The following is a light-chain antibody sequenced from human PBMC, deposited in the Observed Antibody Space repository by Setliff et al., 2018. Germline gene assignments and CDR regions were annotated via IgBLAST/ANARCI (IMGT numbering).Light chain of an antibody. J-gene: IGLJ1*01. V-gene: IGLV2-8*01. CDR3: SSYADSNIFL. Sequence: QSALTQPPSASGSPGQSVTISCTGTSNDVWGHHYVSWYQQHPGKAPQLIIYDVTKRPSGVPDRFSGSKSGNTASLTVSGLQAEDEADYYCSSYADSNIFLFGTGTKVTVL. CDR1: SNDVWGHHY. CDR2: DVT.